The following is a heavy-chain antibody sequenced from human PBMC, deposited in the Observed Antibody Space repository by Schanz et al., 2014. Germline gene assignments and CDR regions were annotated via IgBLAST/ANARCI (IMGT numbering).Heavy chain of an antibody. CDR3: VRVSFADPRLYRGMDRDIDY. D-gene: IGHD5-18*01. CDR2: ISTSGAYM. CDR1: GFAFSSFA. V-gene: IGHV3-21*01. Sequence: EVQLMESGGGLVKPGGSLRLSCVASGFAFSSFAMTWVRQAPGRGLEWVSSISTSGAYMYIADSLKGRLTISRDDAKKTMYLQMNNLRAEDAAVDYYVRVSFADPRLYRGMDRDIDYWGQGTLVTVSS. J-gene: IGHJ4*02.